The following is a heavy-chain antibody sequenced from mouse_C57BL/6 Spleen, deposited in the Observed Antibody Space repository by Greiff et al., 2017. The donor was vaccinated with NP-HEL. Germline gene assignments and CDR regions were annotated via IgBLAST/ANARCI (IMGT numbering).Heavy chain of an antibody. J-gene: IGHJ2*01. CDR3: ARRVLGHDYFDY. Sequence: LQESGAELVKPGASVKISCKASGYAFSSYWMNWVKQRPGKGLEWIGQIYPGDGDTNYNGKFKGKATLTADKSSSTAYMQLSSLTSEDSAVYFCARRVLGHDYFDYWGQGTTLTVSS. V-gene: IGHV1-80*01. CDR2: IYPGDGDT. CDR1: GYAFSSYW. D-gene: IGHD4-1*01.